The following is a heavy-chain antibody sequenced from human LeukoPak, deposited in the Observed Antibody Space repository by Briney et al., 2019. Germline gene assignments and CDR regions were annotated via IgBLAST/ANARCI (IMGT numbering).Heavy chain of an antibody. Sequence: GGSLRLSCAASGFTFSSYTMNWVRQPPGKGLEWVSNIGTSSTTIYYADSVKGRFTISRDNAKNSLYLQMNSLRADDTAVYYCARDSDSFWSGYRDYWGQGTLVTVSS. J-gene: IGHJ4*02. CDR3: ARDSDSFWSGYRDY. CDR2: IGTSSTTI. CDR1: GFTFSSYT. D-gene: IGHD3-3*01. V-gene: IGHV3-48*01.